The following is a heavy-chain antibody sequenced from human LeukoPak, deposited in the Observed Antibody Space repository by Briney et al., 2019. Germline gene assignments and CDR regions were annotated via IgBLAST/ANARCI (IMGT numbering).Heavy chain of an antibody. Sequence: ASVKVSCKASGYTFTNYYMHWVRQVPGQGLEWMGIINPSGGTTNYAQKFQGRITMTRDTSTSTVYVELTSLRSEDTAVYYCATIEAAGSSFDYWGQGTLVTVSS. J-gene: IGHJ4*02. V-gene: IGHV1-46*01. CDR3: ATIEAAGSSFDY. CDR2: INPSGGTT. D-gene: IGHD6-13*01. CDR1: GYTFTNYY.